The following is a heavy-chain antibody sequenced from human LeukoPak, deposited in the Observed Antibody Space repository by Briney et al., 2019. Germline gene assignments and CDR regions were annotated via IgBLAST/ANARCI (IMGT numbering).Heavy chain of an antibody. CDR2: IYYSGST. J-gene: IGHJ5*02. CDR1: GGSISSYY. CDR3: AVRMPTIPNPTWVWFDP. V-gene: IGHV4-59*01. Sequence: SETLSLTCTVSGGSISSYYWSWIRQPPGKGLEWIGYIYYSGSTNYNPSLKSRVTISVDTSKNQFSLKLSSVTAADTAVYYCAVRMPTIPNPTWVWFDPWGQGTLVTVSS. D-gene: IGHD5-12*01.